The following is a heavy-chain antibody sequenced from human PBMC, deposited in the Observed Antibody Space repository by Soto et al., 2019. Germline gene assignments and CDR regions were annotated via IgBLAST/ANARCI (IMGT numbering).Heavy chain of an antibody. Sequence: EVQLVESGGGLVKPGGSLRLSCAPSGFTFTNAWMNWVRLAPEKGLEWVGRIKSKYDGETTDYAAPVKGRFTISRDEAENMLYLQMYNLETEDTAVYYCTARGTYSDFDYWGQGALVTVSS. CDR3: TARGTYSDFDY. J-gene: IGHJ4*02. CDR2: IKSKYDGETT. D-gene: IGHD1-26*01. CDR1: GFTFTNAW. V-gene: IGHV3-15*01.